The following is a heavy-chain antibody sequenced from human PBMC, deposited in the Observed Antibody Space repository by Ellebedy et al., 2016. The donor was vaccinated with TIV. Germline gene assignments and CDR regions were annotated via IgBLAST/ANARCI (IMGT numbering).Heavy chain of an antibody. V-gene: IGHV1-69*04. Sequence: AASVKVSCKASGGTFXXYAIXXVRPXXGQGLEWMGRIIPILGIANYAQKFQGRVTITADKSTSTAYMELSSLRSEDTAVYYCARWGSYSGTFQGPFDFWGQGVLVTVSS. J-gene: IGHJ4*02. CDR2: IIPILGIA. CDR1: GGTFXXYA. D-gene: IGHD5-12*01. CDR3: ARWGSYSGTFQGPFDF.